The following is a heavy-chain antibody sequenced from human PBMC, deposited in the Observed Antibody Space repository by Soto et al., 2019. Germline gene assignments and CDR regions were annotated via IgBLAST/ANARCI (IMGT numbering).Heavy chain of an antibody. D-gene: IGHD2-2*01. Sequence: GGSRGLCFAASGFSFSDHYMAWVRQAPGKWLEWVCRIRNKANSYSTDYAASVKGRFTISRDDSTNSLYLQMKRLRNDDTAVYYCARVTLVAGDAAPRGWFDPWGQGTLVTVSS. V-gene: IGHV3-72*01. CDR2: IRNKANSYST. J-gene: IGHJ5*02. CDR1: GFSFSDHY. CDR3: ARVTLVAGDAAPRGWFDP.